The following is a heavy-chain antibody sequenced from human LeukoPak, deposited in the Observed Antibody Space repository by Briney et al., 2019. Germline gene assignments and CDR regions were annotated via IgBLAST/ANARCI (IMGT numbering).Heavy chain of an antibody. CDR1: GYTFTKYY. V-gene: IGHV1-46*01. CDR3: ARIRDGYNDAYDI. CDR2: INPGGDNT. J-gene: IGHJ3*02. D-gene: IGHD5-24*01. Sequence: GASVKVSCKASGYTFTKYYIHWVRQAPGQGLEWMGLINPGGDNTNYAQNFQGRVTMTRDTSTSTVYMGLSSLRSEDTAIYYCARIRDGYNDAYDIWGQGTVVTVPS.